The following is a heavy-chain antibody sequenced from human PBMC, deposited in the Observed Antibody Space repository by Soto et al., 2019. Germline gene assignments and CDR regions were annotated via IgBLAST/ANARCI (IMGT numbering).Heavy chain of an antibody. V-gene: IGHV3-64D*06. D-gene: IGHD3-9*01. CDR1: XFTFSEYS. J-gene: IGHJ5*02. CDR2: ISSDGDIT. CDR3: VKVSTFYDILTGYYSTNFFDP. Sequence: SLRLSCSASXFTFSEYSMHWVRQAPGKGLQYVSTISSDGDITYYADSVKGRFTISRDNSKNTLYLQMNSLRPEDTAVYYCVKVSTFYDILTGYYSTNFFDPWGQGTLVTVSS.